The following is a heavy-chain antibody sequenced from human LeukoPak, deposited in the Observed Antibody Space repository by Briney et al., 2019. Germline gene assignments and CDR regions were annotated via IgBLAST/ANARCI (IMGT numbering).Heavy chain of an antibody. CDR1: GDTFTSYP. J-gene: IGHJ5*02. CDR3: ARDLPAGSIP. CDR2: INTFNGNT. V-gene: IGHV1-18*01. Sequence: ASVKVSCKASGDTFTSYPISWVRQAPGQGLEWLGWINTFNGNTNYAQKYQGRVTMTIDTSTSTAYMELRSLGSDDTAMYYCARDLPAGSIPWGQGTLVTVSS. D-gene: IGHD3-10*01.